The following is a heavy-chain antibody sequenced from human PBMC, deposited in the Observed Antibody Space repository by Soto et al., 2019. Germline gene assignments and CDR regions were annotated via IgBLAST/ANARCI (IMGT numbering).Heavy chain of an antibody. V-gene: IGHV5-10-1*03. J-gene: IGHJ6*02. CDR3: ARHIVATHYDYIWGGYNHDVPYGMDV. D-gene: IGHD3-16*01. CDR2: IDPSESQI. CDR1: GYSFTSYW. Sequence: EVQLVQSGAEVKKPGESLRISCKGSGYSFTSYWISWVRQMPGKGLEWMGRIDPSESQIKYSPSFQGHVTISADKSISTAYLQWSSLKASDTAMYYCARHIVATHYDYIWGGYNHDVPYGMDVWGQGTTVTVSS.